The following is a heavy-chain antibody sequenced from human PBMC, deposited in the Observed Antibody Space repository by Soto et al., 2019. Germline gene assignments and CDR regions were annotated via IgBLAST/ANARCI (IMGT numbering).Heavy chain of an antibody. V-gene: IGHV4-31*03. CDR3: VRDRAMDSSGHWFDT. CDR2: IYHIGSP. Sequence: QVQLQESGPGLVKPSQTLSLTCTVSGRSVSSGGYYWTWIRQHPGRGLEWIGYIYHIGSPYYNPSLDSRVTISLDTSKNQFSLNLTSVTAADTAIYYCVRDRAMDSSGHWFDTWGQGTLVSVSS. J-gene: IGHJ5*02. CDR1: GRSVSSGGYY. D-gene: IGHD3-22*01.